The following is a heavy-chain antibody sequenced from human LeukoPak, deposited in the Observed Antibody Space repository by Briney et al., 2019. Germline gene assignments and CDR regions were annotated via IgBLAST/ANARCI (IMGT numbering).Heavy chain of an antibody. CDR2: INHSGST. Sequence: SETLSLTCAVYGGSFSGYYWSWIRQPPGKGLEWIGEINHSGSTNYNPSLKSRVTISVDTSKNQFSLKLNSVSAADTAVYYCATFIEYTSSDAFDIWGQGTMVTVSS. D-gene: IGHD6-6*01. CDR3: ATFIEYTSSDAFDI. V-gene: IGHV4-34*01. CDR1: GGSFSGYY. J-gene: IGHJ3*02.